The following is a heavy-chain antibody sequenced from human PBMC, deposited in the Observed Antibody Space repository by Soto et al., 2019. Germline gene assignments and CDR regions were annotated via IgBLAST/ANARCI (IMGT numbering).Heavy chain of an antibody. CDR3: ARHVPYCSDTSHCAYGMDV. Sequence: QVQLQESGPGLVKPSETLSLTCTVSGGSISSYCWSWIRQPPGKGLEWIGYIYYSGSTNYNPSLKSRVTISVDTSKNQFSLKLSSVTAADTAVYYCARHVPYCSDTSHCAYGMDVWGQGTTVTVSS. CDR1: GGSISSYC. D-gene: IGHD2-2*01. V-gene: IGHV4-59*08. J-gene: IGHJ6*02. CDR2: IYYSGST.